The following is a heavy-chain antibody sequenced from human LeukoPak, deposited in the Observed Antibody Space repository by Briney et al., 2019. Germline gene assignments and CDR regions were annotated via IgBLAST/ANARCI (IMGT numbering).Heavy chain of an antibody. J-gene: IGHJ4*02. CDR3: ARLPKYYYGSGSYFDY. CDR1: GFTVSSNY. V-gene: IGHV3-66*04. CDR2: IYSGGST. D-gene: IGHD3-10*01. Sequence: PGGSLRLSCAASGFTVSSNYMSWVRQAPGKGLEWVSVIYSGGSTYYADSVKGRFTISRDNSKNTLYLQMNSLRAEDTAVYYCARLPKYYYGSGSYFDYWGQGTLVTVSS.